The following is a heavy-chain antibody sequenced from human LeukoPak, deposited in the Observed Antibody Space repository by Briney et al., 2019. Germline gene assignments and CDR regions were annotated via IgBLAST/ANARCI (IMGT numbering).Heavy chain of an antibody. D-gene: IGHD3-3*01. Sequence: GGSLRLSCAASGFTFSSYWMSWVRQAPGKGLEWVANIKQDGSEKCYVDSVKGRFTISRDNAKNSLYLQMNSLRAEDTAVYYCARSSPPGPYYDFWSGYFDYWGQGTLVTVSS. V-gene: IGHV3-7*01. CDR2: IKQDGSEK. J-gene: IGHJ4*02. CDR1: GFTFSSYW. CDR3: ARSSPPGPYYDFWSGYFDY.